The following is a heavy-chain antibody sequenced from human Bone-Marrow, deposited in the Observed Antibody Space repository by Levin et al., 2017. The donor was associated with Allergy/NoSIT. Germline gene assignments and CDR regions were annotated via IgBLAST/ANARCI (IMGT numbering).Heavy chain of an antibody. V-gene: IGHV3-23*01. CDR2: ISGSGGDT. CDR3: AKDWGGYHYGWGLDFEY. CDR1: GFSFSTYA. Sequence: PGGSLRLSCAASGFSFSTYAMSWVRQAPGRGLEWVSGISGSGGDTYYPDSVKGRFTISRDNSKKQLYLQMHRLGAEDTAIYYCAKDWGGYHYGWGLDFEYWGRGTLVTVSS. J-gene: IGHJ4*02. D-gene: IGHD5-18*01.